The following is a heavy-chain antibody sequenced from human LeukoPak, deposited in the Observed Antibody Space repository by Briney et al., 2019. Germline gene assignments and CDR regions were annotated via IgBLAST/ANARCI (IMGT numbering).Heavy chain of an antibody. CDR3: ARGWDYDSGGRPTAYVY. J-gene: IGHJ4*02. CDR2: IIPLFGTA. D-gene: IGHD3-22*01. CDR1: GGSFSNYA. Sequence: SVKVSCKASGGSFSNYAISWVRQAPGQGLEWMGGIIPLFGTANYAQKFQGRVTITADESTSTVYMELSSLKSEDTAVYYCARGWDYDSGGRPTAYVYWGQGTLVIVSS. V-gene: IGHV1-69*13.